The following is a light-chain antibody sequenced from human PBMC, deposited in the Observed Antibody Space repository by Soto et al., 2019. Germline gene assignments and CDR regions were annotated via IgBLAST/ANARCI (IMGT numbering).Light chain of an antibody. Sequence: QAVVTQEPSLTVSPGGTVTLTCASSTGAVSSTYYPNWFQQKPGQPPRALIYNTTNKHSWTPARFSGSLLGGKAALTLSGVQPEDEAEYYCLLYYADAQLAFGGGTKLTVL. CDR1: TGAVSSTYY. J-gene: IGLJ3*02. CDR3: LLYYADAQLA. CDR2: NTT. V-gene: IGLV7-43*01.